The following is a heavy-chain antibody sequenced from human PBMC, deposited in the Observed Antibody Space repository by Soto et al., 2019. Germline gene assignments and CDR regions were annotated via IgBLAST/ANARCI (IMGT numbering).Heavy chain of an antibody. CDR1: GYNFPSYW. Sequence: PGESLKISCKGSGYNFPSYWISWVRQMPGKGLEWMGRIDPSDSYTNYSPSFQGHVTISADKSISAAYLQWSSLKASDTAMYYCARQGTTDYFYYYGLDVWGQGTTVTVSS. D-gene: IGHD4-4*01. CDR2: IDPSDSYT. CDR3: ARQGTTDYFYYYGLDV. V-gene: IGHV5-10-1*01. J-gene: IGHJ6*02.